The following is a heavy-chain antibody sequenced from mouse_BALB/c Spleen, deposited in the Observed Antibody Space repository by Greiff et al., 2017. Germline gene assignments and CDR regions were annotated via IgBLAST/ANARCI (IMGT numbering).Heavy chain of an antibody. J-gene: IGHJ1*01. CDR1: GFNIKDTY. CDR2: IDPANGNT. V-gene: IGHV14-3*02. Sequence: VQLQQSGAELVKPGASVKLSCTASGFNIKDTYMHWVKQRPEQGLEWIGRIDPANGNTKYDPKFQGKATITADTSSNTAYLQLSSLTSEDTAVYYCARRRGFPYWYFEVWGAGTTVTVSS. CDR3: ARRRGFPYWYFEV.